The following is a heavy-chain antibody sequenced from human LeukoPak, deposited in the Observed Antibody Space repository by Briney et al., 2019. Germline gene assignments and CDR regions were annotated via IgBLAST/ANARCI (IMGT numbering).Heavy chain of an antibody. CDR3: ARNGYCSSTSCSSFDY. Sequence: GGSLRLSCVASGFTLSSNYMSWVRQAPGKGLEWVSVIYSGGSTYYADSVKGRFTISRDNSKNTLYLQMNSLRAEDTAVYYCARNGYCSSTSCSSFDYWGQGTLVTVSS. J-gene: IGHJ4*02. CDR1: GFTLSSNY. CDR2: IYSGGST. D-gene: IGHD2-2*01. V-gene: IGHV3-53*01.